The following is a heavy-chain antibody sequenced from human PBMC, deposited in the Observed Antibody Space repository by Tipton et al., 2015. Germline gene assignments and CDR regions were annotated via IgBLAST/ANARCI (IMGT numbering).Heavy chain of an antibody. Sequence: SLRLSCAASGFTFSSYGMHWVRQAPGKGLEWVAVIWYDGSNKYYADSVKGRFTISRDNSKNTLYLQMNSLRAEDTAVYYCARISRARHNDGFDYWGQGTLVTVSS. CDR2: IWYDGSNK. V-gene: IGHV3-33*01. D-gene: IGHD3-3*02. CDR1: GFTFSSYG. CDR3: ARISRARHNDGFDY. J-gene: IGHJ4*02.